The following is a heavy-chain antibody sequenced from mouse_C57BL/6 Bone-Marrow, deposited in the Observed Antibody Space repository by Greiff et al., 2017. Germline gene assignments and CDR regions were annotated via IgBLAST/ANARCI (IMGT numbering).Heavy chain of an antibody. V-gene: IGHV5-6*01. CDR3: ARPATLDYAMDY. Sequence: DVQLVESGGDLVKPGGSLKLSCAASGFTFSSYGMSWVRQTPDKRLEWVATISSGGSYTYYPDSVKGRFTISRDNAKNTLYLQMSSLKSEDTAMYYCARPATLDYAMDYWGQGTSVTVSS. CDR1: GFTFSSYG. D-gene: IGHD6-1*01. J-gene: IGHJ4*01. CDR2: ISSGGSYT.